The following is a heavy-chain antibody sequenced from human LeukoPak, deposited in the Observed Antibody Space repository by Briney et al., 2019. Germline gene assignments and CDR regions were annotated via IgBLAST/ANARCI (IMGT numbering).Heavy chain of an antibody. Sequence: ASVKVSCKASGYTFTNYEINWVRQATGHGLEWMGWMNPNSGDTAYAQKLQGRVTMTTDTSTSTAYMKLRSLRSDDTAVYYCARDSGLRLFDPWGQGTLVTVSS. CDR1: GYTFTNYE. CDR2: MNPNSGDT. D-gene: IGHD5-12*01. V-gene: IGHV1-8*01. J-gene: IGHJ5*02. CDR3: ARDSGLRLFDP.